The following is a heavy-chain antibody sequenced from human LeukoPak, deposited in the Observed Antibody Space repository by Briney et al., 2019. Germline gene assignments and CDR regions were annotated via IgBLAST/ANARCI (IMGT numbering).Heavy chain of an antibody. V-gene: IGHV4-4*07. CDR2: IYSSGST. D-gene: IGHD5-12*01. CDR3: ARDREYSGYHTFHY. CDR1: GASISSYY. J-gene: IGHJ4*02. Sequence: SETLSLTCTVSGASISSYYWSWIRQPAGKGLEWIGRIYSSGSTTYNPSLKSRVTMSVDTSKNRFSLKLTSVTAADTAVYYCARDREYSGYHTFHYWGQGTLVTVSS.